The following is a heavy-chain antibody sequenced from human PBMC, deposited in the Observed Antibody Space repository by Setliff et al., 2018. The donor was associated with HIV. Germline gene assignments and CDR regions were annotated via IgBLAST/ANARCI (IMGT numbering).Heavy chain of an antibody. CDR1: GGSISSSGYY. CDR2: VHYSGST. D-gene: IGHD2-15*01. J-gene: IGHJ5*02. CDR3: ASAPFRGGSFGGFDP. Sequence: PSETLSLTCSVSGGSISSSGYYWSWIRQHPGKGLDWIGRVHYSGSTDYNPSLQSRATLSIDTSKNQFSLKLTSLFAADTAIYFFASAPFRGGSFGGFDPWGQGTLVTVSS. V-gene: IGHV4-31*02.